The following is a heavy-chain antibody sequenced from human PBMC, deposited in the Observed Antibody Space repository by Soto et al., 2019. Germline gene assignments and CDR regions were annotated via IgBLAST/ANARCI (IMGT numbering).Heavy chain of an antibody. CDR3: ARDPYDISDYYYYGMDV. D-gene: IGHD3-22*01. J-gene: IGHJ6*02. CDR1: GFTFSSYG. Sequence: GGSLRLSCAASGFTFSSYGMHWVRQAPGKGLEWVAVIWYDGSNKYYADPVKGRFTISRDNSKNTLYLQMNSLRAEDTAVYYCARDPYDISDYYYYGMDVWGQGTTVTVSS. CDR2: IWYDGSNK. V-gene: IGHV3-33*01.